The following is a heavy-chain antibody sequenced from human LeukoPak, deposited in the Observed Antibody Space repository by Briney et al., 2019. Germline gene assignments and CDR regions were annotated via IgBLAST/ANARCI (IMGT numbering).Heavy chain of an antibody. CDR3: ARDNLAYSSGWTNWFDP. CDR1: GGSISSYY. CDR2: IYYSGST. V-gene: IGHV4-59*01. D-gene: IGHD6-19*01. J-gene: IGHJ5*02. Sequence: SETLSLTCTVSGGSISSYYWSWIRQPPGKGLEWIGYIYYSGSTNYNPSLKSRVTISVDTSKNQFSLKLSSVTAADTAVYYCARDNLAYSSGWTNWFDPWGQGTLVTVSS.